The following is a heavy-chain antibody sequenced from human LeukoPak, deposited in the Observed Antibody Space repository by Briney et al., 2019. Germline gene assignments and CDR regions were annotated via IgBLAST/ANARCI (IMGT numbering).Heavy chain of an antibody. CDR3: ASPYRRDTAMVNAFDI. J-gene: IGHJ3*02. Sequence: RGESLKISCKGSGYSFTSYWIGWVRQMPGKGLEWMGIIYPGDSDTRYSPSFQGQVTISADKSISTAYLQWSSLKASDTAMYYCASPYRRDTAMVNAFDIWGQGTMVTVPS. D-gene: IGHD5-18*01. CDR2: IYPGDSDT. CDR1: GYSFTSYW. V-gene: IGHV5-51*01.